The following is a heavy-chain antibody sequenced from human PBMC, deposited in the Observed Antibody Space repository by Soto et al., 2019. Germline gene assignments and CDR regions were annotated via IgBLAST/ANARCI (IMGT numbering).Heavy chain of an antibody. CDR1: GGSISSYY. CDR3: ARALSSAAGLYFDF. V-gene: IGHV4-4*07. CDR2: IHTTDGT. Sequence: SETLSLTCTVSGGSISSYYWSWIRQPTGKGMEWIGRIHTTDGTNYNPSLKSRVTMSIDTSNNQFSLKLSSLTAADTAVYYCARALSSAAGLYFDFWGQGTLVTVSS. J-gene: IGHJ4*02. D-gene: IGHD6-13*01.